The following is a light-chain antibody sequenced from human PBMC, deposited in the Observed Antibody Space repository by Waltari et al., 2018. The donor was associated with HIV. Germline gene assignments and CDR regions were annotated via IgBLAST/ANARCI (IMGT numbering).Light chain of an antibody. CDR2: DAS. V-gene: IGKV3-15*01. CDR1: QSVGTK. Sequence: EIVMMQSPATLSVSPGERATVSCRASQSVGTKLAWYQYKIGQAPRLLIYDASTKTTQNPSRFSGTGSGTEFTLIISSLQSEDFEEYYCQQYKTWPYTFGQGTRLEIK. CDR3: QQYKTWPYT. J-gene: IGKJ2*01.